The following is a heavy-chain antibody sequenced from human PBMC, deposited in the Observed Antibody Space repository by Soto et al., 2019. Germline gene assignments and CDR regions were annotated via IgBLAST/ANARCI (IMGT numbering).Heavy chain of an antibody. Sequence: GGSLRLSCAASGFPFSSYWMHWVRQAPGKGLEWVSRINGDGSSINYADSVKGRFTISRDNAKNTLYLQMNSLRVEDAAVYYCTRRGCSTTGCYFNWARGTLVTVSS. CDR2: INGDGSSI. J-gene: IGHJ4*02. CDR3: TRRGCSTTGCYFN. D-gene: IGHD2-2*01. V-gene: IGHV3-74*01. CDR1: GFPFSSYW.